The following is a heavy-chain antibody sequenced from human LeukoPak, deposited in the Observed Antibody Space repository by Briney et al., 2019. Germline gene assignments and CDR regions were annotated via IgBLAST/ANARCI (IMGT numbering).Heavy chain of an antibody. D-gene: IGHD3-3*01. CDR1: GGSFSGYY. J-gene: IGHJ6*02. CDR3: ARAYYDFWSGYFYYYGMDV. V-gene: IGHV4-34*01. Sequence: SETLSLTCAVYGGSFSGYYWSWIRQPPGKGLEWIGEINHSGSTNYNPSLKSRVTISVDTSKNLFSLKLSSVTAADTAVYYCARAYYDFWSGYFYYYGMDVWGQGTTVTVSS. CDR2: INHSGST.